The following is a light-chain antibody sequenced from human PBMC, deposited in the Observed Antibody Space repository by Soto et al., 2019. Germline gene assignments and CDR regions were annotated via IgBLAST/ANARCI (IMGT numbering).Light chain of an antibody. CDR3: ATWDSSLTVVV. CDR2: DNN. CDR1: SSNIGNNY. V-gene: IGLV1-51*01. Sequence: QSVLTQPPSVSAAPGQKVTTSCSGSSSNIGNNYVSWYQHLPGTAPKVLIYDNNKRPSGIPDRFSGSKSGTSATLGITGLQTGDEAAYYCATWDSSLTVVVFGGGTKVTVL. J-gene: IGLJ2*01.